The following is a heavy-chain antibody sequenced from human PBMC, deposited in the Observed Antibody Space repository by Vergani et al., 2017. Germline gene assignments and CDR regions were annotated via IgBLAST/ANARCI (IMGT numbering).Heavy chain of an antibody. CDR1: GGSISLYY. Sequence: QVQLQESGPGLVKPSETLSLTCIVSGGSISLYYWNWIRQHPGKGLEWIGYIYSTGSTHHNPSLRRRINMSVDTSKNQFSLKLNSVTAADTAMYYCARMGGYDEGDAFRIGYFDSWGPGILVTVSS. CDR2: IYSTGST. D-gene: IGHD3-22*01. J-gene: IGHJ4*02. V-gene: IGHV4-59*06. CDR3: ARMGGYDEGDAFRIGYFDS.